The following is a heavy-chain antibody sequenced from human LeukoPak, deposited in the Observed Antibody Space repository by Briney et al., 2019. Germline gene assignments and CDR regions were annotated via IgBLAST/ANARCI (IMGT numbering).Heavy chain of an antibody. CDR1: GFIFADFA. J-gene: IGHJ3*02. D-gene: IGHD1-26*01. V-gene: IGHV3-23*01. CDR2: IGGGGDDT. CDR3: AKDRMQMNGIWDAHDI. Sequence: GGSLRLSCAASGFIFADFAMVWGPHAPGTGLEWVSGIGGGGDDTYYADSVRGRFTISRDNARNMLYLEVSSLRAEDTAVYFCAKDRMQMNGIWDAHDIWGPGTVVTVS.